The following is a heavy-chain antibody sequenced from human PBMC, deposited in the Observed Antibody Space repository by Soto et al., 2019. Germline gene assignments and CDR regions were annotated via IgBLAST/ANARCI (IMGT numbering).Heavy chain of an antibody. Sequence: ASVKVSCKASGYTFTSYYMHWARQAPGQGLEWMGIINPSGGSTSYAQKFQGRVTMTRDTSTSTVYMELSSLRSEDTAVYYCAIPSGGAVAGTMAFDIWGQGTMVTV. CDR1: GYTFTSYY. J-gene: IGHJ3*02. D-gene: IGHD6-19*01. CDR3: AIPSGGAVAGTMAFDI. CDR2: INPSGGST. V-gene: IGHV1-46*03.